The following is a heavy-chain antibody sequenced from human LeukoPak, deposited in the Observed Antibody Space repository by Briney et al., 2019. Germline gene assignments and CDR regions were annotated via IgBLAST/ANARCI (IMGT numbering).Heavy chain of an antibody. CDR1: GFTFTGFW. CDR3: ARSSSGYYFDY. Sequence: PGGSLRLSCAASGFTFTGFWMTWVRQAPGKGLEWVANIKQDGSEKYLVDSVKGRFTISRDNAKSSLYLQMNSLRAEDTAVYYCARSSSGYYFDYWGQGTLVAVSS. V-gene: IGHV3-7*01. J-gene: IGHJ4*02. CDR2: IKQDGSEK. D-gene: IGHD3-22*01.